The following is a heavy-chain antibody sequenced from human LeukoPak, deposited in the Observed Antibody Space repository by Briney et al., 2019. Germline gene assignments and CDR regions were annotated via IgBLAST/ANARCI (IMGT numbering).Heavy chain of an antibody. J-gene: IGHJ4*02. CDR1: VGTFSSYA. CDR2: IIPIFGTA. CDR3: VLGGSGPFDY. D-gene: IGHD3-10*01. Sequence: SVKVSCNGSVGTFSSYAISWVRQAPGQGLEWMGRIIPIFGTANYAQKFQGSVAITTDESTSTAYMELSSLRSEDTAVYYCVLGGSGPFDYWGQGTLVTVSS. V-gene: IGHV1-69*05.